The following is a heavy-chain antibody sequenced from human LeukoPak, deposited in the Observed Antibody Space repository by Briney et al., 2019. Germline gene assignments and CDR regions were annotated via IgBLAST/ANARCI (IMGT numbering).Heavy chain of an antibody. V-gene: IGHV4-59*01. D-gene: IGHD1-26*01. CDR1: GGSIRSYY. J-gene: IGHJ5*02. Sequence: SETLSLTCTVSGGSIRSYYWSWIRQPPGKGLEWIGYIYYSGSTNYNPSLKSRVTISVDTSKNQFSLKLSSVTAADTAVYYCASTPTSSGSYFWFDPWGQGTLVTVSS. CDR2: IYYSGST. CDR3: ASTPTSSGSYFWFDP.